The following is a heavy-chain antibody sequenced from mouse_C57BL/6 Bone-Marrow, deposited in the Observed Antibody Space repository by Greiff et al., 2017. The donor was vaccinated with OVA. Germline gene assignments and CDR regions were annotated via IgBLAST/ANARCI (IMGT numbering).Heavy chain of an antibody. CDR1: GFSLTSYG. V-gene: IGHV2-2*01. CDR3: ARNYYGSSYVGYFDV. D-gene: IGHD1-1*01. Sequence: VHLVESGPGLVQPSQSLSITCTVSGFSLTSYGVHWVRQSPGKGLEWLGVIWSGGSTDYNAAFISRLSISKDNSKSQVFFKMNSLQADDTAIYYCARNYYGSSYVGYFDVWGTGTTVTVSS. J-gene: IGHJ1*03. CDR2: IWSGGST.